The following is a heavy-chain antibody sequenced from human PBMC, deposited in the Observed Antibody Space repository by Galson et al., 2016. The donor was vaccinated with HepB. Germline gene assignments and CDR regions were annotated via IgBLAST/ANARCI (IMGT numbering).Heavy chain of an antibody. J-gene: IGHJ4*01. V-gene: IGHV3-15*01. Sequence: SLRLSCAASGFTFSNAWMSGVRLIRGKGLEWVGRIKSNTGGATSDYAAPVKGRFIIPRDDSKNTLYLQMKSLRSEDTAVYYCPTDPPDNRNCGHFDYWGQGTLVTVSA. CDR1: GFTFSNAW. CDR3: PTDPPDNRNCGHFDY. D-gene: IGHD3-22*01. CDR2: IKSNTGGATS.